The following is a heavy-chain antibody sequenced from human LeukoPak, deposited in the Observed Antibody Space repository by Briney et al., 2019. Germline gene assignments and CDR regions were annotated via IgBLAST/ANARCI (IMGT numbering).Heavy chain of an antibody. CDR3: AKAETRFGELLAVDY. Sequence: GGSLRLSCAASGFTFSGYSMHWVRQAPGKGLEWVAVISYDASNKYYADSVKGRFTISRDNSKNTLYLQMNSLRAEDTAVYYCAKAETRFGELLAVDYWGQGTLVTVSS. V-gene: IGHV3-30*04. D-gene: IGHD3-10*01. CDR1: GFTFSGYS. CDR2: ISYDASNK. J-gene: IGHJ4*02.